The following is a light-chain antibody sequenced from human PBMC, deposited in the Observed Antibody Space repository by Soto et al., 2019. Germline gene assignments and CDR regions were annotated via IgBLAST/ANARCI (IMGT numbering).Light chain of an antibody. CDR2: DTS. CDR1: QSVGSK. Sequence: EIVMTQSPATLSVSPGERAALSYRASQSVGSKLAWYRQRPGQAPRLVIYDTSTRATGVPARLSGSGSGTEFTLTISSLQSEDFGVYYCQQYNDWFSITFGQGTRLEIK. CDR3: QQYNDWFSIT. V-gene: IGKV3-15*01. J-gene: IGKJ5*01.